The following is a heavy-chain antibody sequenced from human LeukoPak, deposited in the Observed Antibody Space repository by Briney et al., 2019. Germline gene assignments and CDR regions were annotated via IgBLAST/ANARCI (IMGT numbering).Heavy chain of an antibody. J-gene: IGHJ6*03. D-gene: IGHD6-13*01. CDR3: ARVAYSSSWYNSYYYMDV. Sequence: SETQSLTCTVSGGSISSHYWSWIRQPPGKGLEWIGYIYYSGSTNYNPSLKSRVTISVDTSKNQFSLKLSSVTAADTAVYYCARVAYSSSWYNSYYYMDVWGKGTTVTVSS. CDR1: GGSISSHY. V-gene: IGHV4-59*11. CDR2: IYYSGST.